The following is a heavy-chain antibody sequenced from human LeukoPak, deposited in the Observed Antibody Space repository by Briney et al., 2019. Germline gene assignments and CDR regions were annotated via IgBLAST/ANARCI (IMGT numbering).Heavy chain of an antibody. J-gene: IGHJ5*02. V-gene: IGHV4-59*01. CDR2: IYYSGST. CDR1: GGSISSYY. Sequence: SETPSLTCTVSGGSISSYYWSWIRQPPGKGLEWIGYIYYSGSTNYNPSLKSRVTISVDTSKNQFSLKLSSVTAADTAVYYCARARAGAQGCFDPWGQGTLVTVSS. D-gene: IGHD3-10*01. CDR3: ARARAGAQGCFDP.